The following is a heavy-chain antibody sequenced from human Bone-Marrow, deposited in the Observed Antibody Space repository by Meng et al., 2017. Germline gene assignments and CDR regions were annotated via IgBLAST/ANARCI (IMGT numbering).Heavy chain of an antibody. Sequence: QGQLVQYGAAVKKPGYSVKVSVKVLGYTFTSYGISWVRQAPGQGLEWMGWISAYNGNTNYAQKLQGRVTMTTDTSTSTAYMELRSLRSDDTAVYYCARDQDYVDYWGQGTLVTVSS. CDR2: ISAYNGNT. J-gene: IGHJ4*02. V-gene: IGHV1-18*01. D-gene: IGHD3-16*01. CDR3: ARDQDYVDY. CDR1: GYTFTSYG.